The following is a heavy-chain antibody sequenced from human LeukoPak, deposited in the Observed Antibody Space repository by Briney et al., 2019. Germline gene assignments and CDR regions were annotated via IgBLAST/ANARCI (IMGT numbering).Heavy chain of an antibody. J-gene: IGHJ4*02. CDR1: GGSFSGYY. V-gene: IGHV4-34*01. Sequence: PSETLSLTCAVYGGSFSGYYWSWIRQPPGKGLEWIGEINHSGSTNYNPSLKRRVTISVDTSKNQFSLTLSSVTAADTAVYYCARDSITIFGVVTRFDYWGQGTLVTVSS. D-gene: IGHD3-3*01. CDR2: INHSGST. CDR3: ARDSITIFGVVTRFDY.